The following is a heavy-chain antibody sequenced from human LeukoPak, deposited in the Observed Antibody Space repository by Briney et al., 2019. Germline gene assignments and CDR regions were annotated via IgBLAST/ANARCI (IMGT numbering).Heavy chain of an antibody. J-gene: IGHJ4*02. Sequence: SETLSLTCTVSGGSISSGDYYWSWIRQPPGKGLEWIGRIYTSGSTNYNPSLKSRVTMSVDTSKNQFSLKLSSVTAADTAVYYCARGVAAAGDFDYWGQGTLVTVSS. CDR3: ARGVAAAGDFDY. V-gene: IGHV4-61*02. CDR2: IYTSGST. CDR1: GGSISSGDYY. D-gene: IGHD6-13*01.